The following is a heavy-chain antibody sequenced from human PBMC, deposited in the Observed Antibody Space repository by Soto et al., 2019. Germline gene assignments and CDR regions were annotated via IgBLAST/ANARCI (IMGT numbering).Heavy chain of an antibody. Sequence: ASLKVSCTTSGSTVSRYGISWVRQAPGQGLEWMGWIDNYNGDTEYTETLQGRVSMTRDTSTNTAYMELKNLKTDDTAIYYCARVVVLRPSAVPTVDPWGQGTPVTVSS. CDR1: GSTVSRYG. CDR3: ARVVVLRPSAVPTVDP. V-gene: IGHV1-18*04. CDR2: IDNYNGDT. D-gene: IGHD3-3*01. J-gene: IGHJ5*02.